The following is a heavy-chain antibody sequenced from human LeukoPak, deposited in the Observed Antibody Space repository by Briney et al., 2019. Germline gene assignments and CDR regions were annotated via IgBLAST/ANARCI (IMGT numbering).Heavy chain of an antibody. D-gene: IGHD3-3*01. CDR1: GFTFSSYW. CDR3: AREGALRFLEWLSRPVFDY. Sequence: GGSLRLSCAASGFTFSSYWMHWVRQTPGKGLVWVSRIKSDGSTIYADSVKGRFTISRDNAKNTLYLQMNSLRAEDTAVYYCAREGALRFLEWLSRPVFDYWGQGTLVTVSS. J-gene: IGHJ4*02. CDR2: IKSDGST. V-gene: IGHV3-74*01.